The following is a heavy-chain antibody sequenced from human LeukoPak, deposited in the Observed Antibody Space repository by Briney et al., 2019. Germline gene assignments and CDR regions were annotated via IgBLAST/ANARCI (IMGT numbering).Heavy chain of an antibody. Sequence: GGSVRLSCAASGITFSNYAMSWVRQAPGKGLEWVSIIGYRGGSIYYAYSVKGRFTISRDNSKNTLYLQMNSLRAEDTAVYYCASQKYYDFWSGYSFDYWGQGTLVTVSS. V-gene: IGHV3-23*01. J-gene: IGHJ4*02. CDR3: ASQKYYDFWSGYSFDY. CDR2: IGYRGGSI. CDR1: GITFSNYA. D-gene: IGHD3-3*01.